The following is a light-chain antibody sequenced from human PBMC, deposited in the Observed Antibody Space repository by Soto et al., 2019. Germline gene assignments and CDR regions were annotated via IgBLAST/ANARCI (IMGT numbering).Light chain of an antibody. CDR3: QQYNSWPET. V-gene: IGKV3-15*01. CDR2: SAS. J-gene: IGKJ1*01. Sequence: EIVMTQSPATLSVSPGERATLSCRASRSISSTVAWYQQRPGQAPRLLIHSASTRATGIPARFSGAGSGTEFTLAIGSLQSEDFAVYYCQQYNSWPETFGQGTKVDIK. CDR1: RSISST.